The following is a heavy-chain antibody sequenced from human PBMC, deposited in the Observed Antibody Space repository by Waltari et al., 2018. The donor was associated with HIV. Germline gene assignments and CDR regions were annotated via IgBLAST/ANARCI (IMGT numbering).Heavy chain of an antibody. V-gene: IGHV3-48*04. CDR1: GFTFSSYN. J-gene: IGHJ4*02. CDR2: ITSSGYTI. Sequence: EVQLVESGGGLVQPGGSLRLSLVSPGFTFSSYNMNWVRQAPGKGLEWLSYITSSGYTIYYADSLEGRFTVSRDNAKNSLYLQMNSLRAEDTAVYYCARTTHGIDFWGQGTLVTVSS. D-gene: IGHD1-1*01. CDR3: ARTTHGIDF.